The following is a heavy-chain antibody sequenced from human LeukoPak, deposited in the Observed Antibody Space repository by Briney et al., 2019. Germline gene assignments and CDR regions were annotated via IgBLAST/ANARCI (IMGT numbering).Heavy chain of an antibody. CDR2: MNPNSGNT. J-gene: IGHJ4*02. CDR3: ARGNICTNGVCYTGVRY. CDR1: GYTFTSYD. D-gene: IGHD2-8*01. Sequence: GASVKVSCKASGYTFTSYDINWVRQATGQGLEWMGWMNPNSGNTGYAQKFQGRVTMTRNTSISTAYMGLSSLRPEDTAVYYCARGNICTNGVCYTGVRYWGQGTLVTVSS. V-gene: IGHV1-8*01.